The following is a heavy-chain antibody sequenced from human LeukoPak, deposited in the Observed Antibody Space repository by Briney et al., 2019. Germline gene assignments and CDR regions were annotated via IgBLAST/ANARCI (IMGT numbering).Heavy chain of an antibody. CDR1: GVXISSGGYT. CDR3: ARGVGSSWYNP. J-gene: IGHJ5*02. D-gene: IGHD6-13*01. V-gene: IGHV4-30-2*01. CDR2: IYHSGST. Sequence: PSETLSLTCAVSGVXISSGGYTWSWIRQPPGKGLEWSGYIYHSGSTYYNPSLKSRVTISVDRSKNQFSLKLSSVTAADTAVYYCARGVGSSWYNPWGQGTLVIVSS.